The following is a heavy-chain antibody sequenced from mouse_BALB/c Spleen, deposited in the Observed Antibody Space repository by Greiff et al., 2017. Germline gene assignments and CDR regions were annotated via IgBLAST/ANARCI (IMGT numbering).Heavy chain of an antibody. CDR1: GFNIKDYY. CDR3: ARRLLRDAMDY. CDR2: IDPENGNT. J-gene: IGHJ4*01. Sequence: EVKLVESGAELVRPGALVKLSCKASGFNIKDYYMHWVKQRPEQGLEWIGWIDPENGNTIYDPKFQGKASITADTSSNTAYLQLSSLTSEDTAVYYCARRLLRDAMDYWGQGTSVTVSS. D-gene: IGHD1-1*01. V-gene: IGHV14-1*02.